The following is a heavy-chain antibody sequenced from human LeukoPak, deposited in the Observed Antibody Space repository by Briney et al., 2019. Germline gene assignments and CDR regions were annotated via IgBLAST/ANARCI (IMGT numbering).Heavy chain of an antibody. V-gene: IGHV1-8*01. CDR3: ARDHPSGYYSFDP. J-gene: IGHJ5*02. CDR1: GYTFTSYD. CDR2: MNPNSGNT. Sequence: GASVKVSCKASGYTFTSYDINWVRQATGQGLGWMGWMNPNSGNTGYAQKFQGRVTMTRNTSISTAYMELSSLRSEDTAVYYCARDHPSGYYSFDPWGQGTLVTVSS. D-gene: IGHD3-22*01.